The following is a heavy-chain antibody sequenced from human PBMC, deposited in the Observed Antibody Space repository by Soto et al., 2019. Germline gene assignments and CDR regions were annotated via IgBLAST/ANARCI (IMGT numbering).Heavy chain of an antibody. V-gene: IGHV1-8*01. CDR2: MIPNSGNT. Sequence: QVQLVQSGAEVKKPGASVKVSCNASGYTFTRYDINWVRQATGQGLEWMGWMIPNSGNTGYAQKFQGRVTMTRNTSISTAYMELSSLRSEDTAVYYCAHGIVAGTRFDPWGQGTLVTVSS. J-gene: IGHJ5*02. CDR1: GYTFTRYD. D-gene: IGHD6-19*01. CDR3: AHGIVAGTRFDP.